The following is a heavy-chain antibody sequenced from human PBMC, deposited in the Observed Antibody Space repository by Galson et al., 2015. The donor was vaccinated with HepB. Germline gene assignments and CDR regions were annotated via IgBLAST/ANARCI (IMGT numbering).Heavy chain of an antibody. D-gene: IGHD6-19*01. CDR2: IAPTDSYT. V-gene: IGHV5-10-1*01. CDR1: GYSLTSYW. CDR3: ARHREQWLIQDWHFDL. Sequence: QSGAEVKKPGESLRISCKGSGYSLTSYWINWVRQMPGKGLEWMGTIAPTDSYTKYSPSFQGHVTISVDKSISTAYLQWSSLKASDTAMYYCARHREQWLIQDWHFDLWGRGTLVTVSS. J-gene: IGHJ2*01.